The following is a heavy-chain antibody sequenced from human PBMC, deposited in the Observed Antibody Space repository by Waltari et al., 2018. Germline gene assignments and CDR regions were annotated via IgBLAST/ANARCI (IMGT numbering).Heavy chain of an antibody. J-gene: IGHJ5*02. V-gene: IGHV4-34*01. CDR3: ARGLYSSGRYRP. Sequence: QVQLQQWGAGLLKPSETLSLTCAVYGGSFSGYYWSWIRQPPGKGLEWIGEINHSGSTNYNPSLKSRVTISVDTSKNQFSLKLSSVTAADTAVYYCARGLYSSGRYRPWGQGTLVTVSS. D-gene: IGHD6-19*01. CDR2: INHSGST. CDR1: GGSFSGYY.